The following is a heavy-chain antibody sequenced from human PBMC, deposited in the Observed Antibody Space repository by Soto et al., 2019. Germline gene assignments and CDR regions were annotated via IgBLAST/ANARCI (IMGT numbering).Heavy chain of an antibody. V-gene: IGHV3-33*01. J-gene: IGHJ4*02. CDR1: GFTFSSYG. Sequence: GGSLRLSCAASGFTFSSYGMHWVRQAPGKGLEWVAVIWYDGSNKYYADSVKGRFTISRDNSKNTLYLQMNSLRAEDTAVYYCARAHCTNGVCHYYFDYWGQGTLVTVSS. D-gene: IGHD2-8*01. CDR2: IWYDGSNK. CDR3: ARAHCTNGVCHYYFDY.